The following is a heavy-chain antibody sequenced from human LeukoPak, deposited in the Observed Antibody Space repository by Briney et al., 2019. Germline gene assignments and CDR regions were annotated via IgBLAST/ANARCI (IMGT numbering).Heavy chain of an antibody. CDR3: ARSRDGYNWRYDAFDI. V-gene: IGHV1-8*01. J-gene: IGHJ3*02. CDR2: MNPNSGNT. D-gene: IGHD5-24*01. Sequence: ASVKVSCKASGYTFTSYDINWVRQATGQGLEWMGWMNPNSGNTGYAQKFQGRVTMTRNTSISTAYMELSSLRSEDTAVYYCARSRDGYNWRYDAFDIWGQGTTVTVPS. CDR1: GYTFTSYD.